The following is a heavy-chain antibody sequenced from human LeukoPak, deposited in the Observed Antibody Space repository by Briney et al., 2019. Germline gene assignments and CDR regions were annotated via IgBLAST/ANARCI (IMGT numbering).Heavy chain of an antibody. CDR2: IYYSGST. CDR1: GGSISSYY. CDR3: ARDRHMDKGLLAAFDI. D-gene: IGHD5-18*01. V-gene: IGHV4-59*01. J-gene: IGHJ3*02. Sequence: SETLSLTCTVSGGSISSYYWSWIRQPPGKGLEWIGYIYYSGSTNYNPSLKSRVTISVDTSKNQFSLKLSSVTAADTAVYYCARDRHMDKGLLAAFDIWGQGTMVTVSS.